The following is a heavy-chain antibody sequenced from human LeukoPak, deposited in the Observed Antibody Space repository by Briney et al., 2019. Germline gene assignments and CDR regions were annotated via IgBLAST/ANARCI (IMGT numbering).Heavy chain of an antibody. V-gene: IGHV3-74*01. Sequence: PVGSLRLSCAASGFSFSTYWMHWVRQAPGKGLVWVARIKGDGSRTSYADAVKGRFTISRDNAKNTLYLQMNSLRAEDTAVYYCARESASDDYGAYDYWGQGTLVAVSS. J-gene: IGHJ4*02. CDR3: ARESASDDYGAYDY. CDR2: IKGDGSRT. D-gene: IGHD4-17*01. CDR1: GFSFSTYW.